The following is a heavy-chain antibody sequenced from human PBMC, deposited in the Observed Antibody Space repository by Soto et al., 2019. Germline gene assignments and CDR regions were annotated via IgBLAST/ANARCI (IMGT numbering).Heavy chain of an antibody. CDR1: GFTFSSYA. CDR2: ISGSGGST. V-gene: IGHV3-23*01. J-gene: IGHJ5*02. Sequence: GGSLRLSCAASGFTFSSYAMSWVRQAPGKGLEWVSAISGSGGSTYYADSVKGRFTISRDNSKNTLYLQMNSLRAEDTAVYYCAKPGGLITLFGVVIPNPGWFDPWGQGTIVSVSS. D-gene: IGHD3-3*01. CDR3: AKPGGLITLFGVVIPNPGWFDP.